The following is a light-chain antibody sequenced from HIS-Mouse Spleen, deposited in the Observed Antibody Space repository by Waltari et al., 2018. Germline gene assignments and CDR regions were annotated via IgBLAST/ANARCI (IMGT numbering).Light chain of an antibody. CDR3: QVWDSSSDHVV. Sequence: SYVLTQPPSVSVAPGKTARITCGGTNIGRTSVHWYQQKPGQAPVLVVYDDSDRPSGIPERFSGSNSGNTATLTISRVEAGDEADYYCQVWDSSSDHVVFGGGTKLTVL. CDR1: NIGRTS. CDR2: DDS. V-gene: IGLV3-21*03. J-gene: IGLJ2*01.